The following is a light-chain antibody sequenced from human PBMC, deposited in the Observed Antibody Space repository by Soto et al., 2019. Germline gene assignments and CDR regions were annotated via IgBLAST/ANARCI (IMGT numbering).Light chain of an antibody. J-gene: IGKJ2*01. V-gene: IGKV3-11*01. Sequence: EIVLTQSPATLSVSPGERATLSCRASQRVSSYLAWYQQKPGQAPRLLIYDASNRATGIPARFSGSGSGTDFTLTISSLEPEDFAVYYWQQRSNWTRYTFGQGTKLEIK. CDR1: QRVSSY. CDR2: DAS. CDR3: QQRSNWTRYT.